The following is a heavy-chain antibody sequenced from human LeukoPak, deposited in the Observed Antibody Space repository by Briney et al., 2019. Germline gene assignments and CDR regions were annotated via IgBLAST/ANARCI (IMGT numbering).Heavy chain of an antibody. Sequence: GGSLRLSCAASGFTFSSYGMHWVRQAPGKGLEWVAVISYDGSNKYYADSVKGRFTISRDNSKNTLYLQMNSLRAEDTAVYYCARQVGASTTFDSWGQGTLVTVSS. D-gene: IGHD1-26*01. CDR2: ISYDGSNK. CDR3: ARQVGASTTFDS. J-gene: IGHJ4*02. CDR1: GFTFSSYG. V-gene: IGHV3-30*03.